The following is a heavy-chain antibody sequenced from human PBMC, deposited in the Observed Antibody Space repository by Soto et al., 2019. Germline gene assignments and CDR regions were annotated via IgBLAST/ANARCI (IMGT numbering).Heavy chain of an antibody. V-gene: IGHV4-31*11. Sequence: PSETLSLTCAVSGGSISSGGYSWSWIRQHPGKGLEWIAYIYHSGDTHYNPSLRRRITISVDTSKNQFSLKLTSVTDADTAVYYCASTYAGYLDNWGQGTLVTVSS. J-gene: IGHJ4*02. CDR2: IYHSGDT. D-gene: IGHD2-2*01. CDR1: GGSISSGGYS. CDR3: ASTYAGYLDN.